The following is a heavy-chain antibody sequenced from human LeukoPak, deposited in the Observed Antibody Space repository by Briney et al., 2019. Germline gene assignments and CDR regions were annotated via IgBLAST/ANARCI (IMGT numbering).Heavy chain of an antibody. Sequence: GGSLRLSCAASGFTFSSYEMNWVRQAPGKGLEWVSYISSSGSTIYYADSVKGRFTISRDNAKNSLYLQMNSLRAEDTAVYYCAKDELGIDFDYWGQGTLVTVSS. CDR1: GFTFSSYE. D-gene: IGHD7-27*01. J-gene: IGHJ4*02. CDR3: AKDELGIDFDY. CDR2: ISSSGSTI. V-gene: IGHV3-48*03.